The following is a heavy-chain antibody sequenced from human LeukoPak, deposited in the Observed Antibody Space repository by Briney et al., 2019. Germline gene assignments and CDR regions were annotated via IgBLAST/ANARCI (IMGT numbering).Heavy chain of an antibody. Sequence: GESLKISCKGSGYSFTSYWIGWVRQMPGKGLEWMGIIYPGDSDTRYSPSFQGQVTISADKSITTAYLQWSSLKASDTAMYYCARRGYCATTTCYRLSDYWGQGTLVTVSS. J-gene: IGHJ4*02. V-gene: IGHV5-51*01. CDR3: ARRGYCATTTCYRLSDY. D-gene: IGHD2-2*01. CDR1: GYSFTSYW. CDR2: IYPGDSDT.